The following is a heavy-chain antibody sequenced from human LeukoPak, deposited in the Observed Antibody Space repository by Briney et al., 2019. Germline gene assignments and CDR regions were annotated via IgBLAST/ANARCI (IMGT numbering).Heavy chain of an antibody. J-gene: IGHJ4*02. V-gene: IGHV1-8*03. CDR1: GYTFTNYD. CDR2: MNPNSGNT. CDR3: ASSGPEYYFDY. Sequence: ASVKVSCKASGYTFTNYDINWVRQATGQGLEWMGWMNPNSGNTGYAQKFQGRVTITRDTSISTAYMELSRLRSDDTAVYYCASSGPEYYFDYWGQGTLVTVSS.